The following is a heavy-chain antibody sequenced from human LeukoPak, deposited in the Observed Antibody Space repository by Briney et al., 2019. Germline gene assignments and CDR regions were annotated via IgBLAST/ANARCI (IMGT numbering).Heavy chain of an antibody. CDR3: AKYISGYAPNFDY. CDR2: ISESGAIS. J-gene: IGHJ4*02. D-gene: IGHD6-19*01. Sequence: GGSLRLSCAASGLTFSGYAMTWVRQAPGKGLEWVAVISESGAISHDAESVKGRFTISRDNSKNTLYLQMNSLRAEDTALYYCAKYISGYAPNFDYWGQGTLVTVSS. V-gene: IGHV3-23*01. CDR1: GLTFSGYA.